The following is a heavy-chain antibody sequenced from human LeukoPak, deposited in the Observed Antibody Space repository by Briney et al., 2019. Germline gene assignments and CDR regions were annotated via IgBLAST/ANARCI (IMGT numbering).Heavy chain of an antibody. CDR2: ISSSSSTI. J-gene: IGHJ3*02. V-gene: IGHV3-48*01. CDR3: ARDYLALLGGAPYDAFDI. D-gene: IGHD1-26*01. CDR1: GFTFSSYS. Sequence: GGSLRLSCAASGFTFSSYSMNWARQAPGKGLEWVSYISSSSSTIYYADSVKGRFTISRDNAKNSLYLQMNSLRAEDTAVYYCARDYLALLGGAPYDAFDIWGQGTMVTVSS.